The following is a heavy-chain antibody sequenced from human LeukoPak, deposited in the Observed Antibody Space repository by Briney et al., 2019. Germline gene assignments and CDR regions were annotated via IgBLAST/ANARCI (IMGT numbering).Heavy chain of an antibody. J-gene: IGHJ4*02. Sequence: PGGSLRLSCAASGFTFSRHWMSWLRQAPGKGLERVAHMNQDGSAIYSIDSVKGRFTISRDNDKNSLYLHMSGLTVADTAVYYCARRMPGHPDDYFDYWGQGTLVTVSS. CDR3: ARRMPGHPDDYFDY. D-gene: IGHD2-2*01. CDR1: GFTFSRHW. V-gene: IGHV3-7*01. CDR2: MNQDGSAI.